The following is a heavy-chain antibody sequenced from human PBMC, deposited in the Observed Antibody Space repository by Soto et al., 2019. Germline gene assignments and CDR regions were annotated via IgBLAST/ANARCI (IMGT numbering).Heavy chain of an antibody. Sequence: QVQLQESGPGLVKPSQTLSLTCTVSGGSISSGGDYWSWIRQHPGKVLECIRYIYYSGTTYYHPSLKSLATISVDTSKNPFSLKLSSVTAADTALYYGARAMVRGDSTPPFDYWGQGTLVTVSS. D-gene: IGHD3-10*01. CDR1: GGSISSGGDY. J-gene: IGHJ4*02. CDR3: ARAMVRGDSTPPFDY. CDR2: IYYSGTT. V-gene: IGHV4-31*01.